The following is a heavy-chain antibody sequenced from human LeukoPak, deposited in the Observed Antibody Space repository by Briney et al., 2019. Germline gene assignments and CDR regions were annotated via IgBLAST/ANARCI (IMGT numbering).Heavy chain of an antibody. Sequence: PGGSLRLSCAASGFTFSGSTIHWVRQASGKGLEWLGRIRSKPNNYATAFAASVKGRFTVSRDDSKNTAYRQMNSLKTDDTAVYYCSGRDGYNYSFDYWGQGTLVTVSS. D-gene: IGHD5-24*01. CDR2: IRSKPNNYAT. CDR1: GFTFSGST. CDR3: SGRDGYNYSFDY. J-gene: IGHJ4*02. V-gene: IGHV3-73*01.